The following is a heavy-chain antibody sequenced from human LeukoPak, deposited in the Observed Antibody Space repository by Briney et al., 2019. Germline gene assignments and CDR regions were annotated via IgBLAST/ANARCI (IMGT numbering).Heavy chain of an antibody. V-gene: IGHV1-2*02. CDR3: ALVVRGVESLNY. CDR2: INPNSGDT. D-gene: IGHD3-10*01. CDR1: GYTFTGYY. Sequence: ASVKVSCKASGYTFTGYYMHWVRQAPGQGLEWMGWINPNSGDTNYAQKFQGRVTMTRDTSISTAYMDLSSLRSDDTAVYYCALVVRGVESLNYWGQGTLVTVSS. J-gene: IGHJ4*02.